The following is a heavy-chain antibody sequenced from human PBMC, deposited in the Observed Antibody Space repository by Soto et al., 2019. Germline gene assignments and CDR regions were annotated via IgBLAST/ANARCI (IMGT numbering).Heavy chain of an antibody. CDR1: GFTFSCYA. V-gene: IGHV3-23*01. D-gene: IGHD3-10*01. Sequence: GGSLRLSCAASGFTFSCYAMSWVRQAPGKGLEWVSAISGSGGSTYYADSVKGRFTISRDNSKNTLYLQMNSLRAEDTAVYYCAKVGEGWFGELLYYFDYWGQGTLVTVSS. J-gene: IGHJ4*02. CDR2: ISGSGGST. CDR3: AKVGEGWFGELLYYFDY.